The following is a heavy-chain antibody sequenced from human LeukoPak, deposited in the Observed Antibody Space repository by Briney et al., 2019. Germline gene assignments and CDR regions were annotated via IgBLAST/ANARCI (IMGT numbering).Heavy chain of an antibody. CDR3: TRWFTLFRGYDY. CDR2: IRTKPYGGIT. V-gene: IGHV3-49*04. Sequence: GGSLRLSCTASGFTFGDYAMNWVRQAPGKGLEWVGFIRTKPYGGITEYAASVRGRFTISRDDYKSTAYLQMNSLQNEDTAVYYCTRWFTLFRGYDYWGQGALVTVSS. J-gene: IGHJ4*02. D-gene: IGHD3-10*01. CDR1: GFTFGDYA.